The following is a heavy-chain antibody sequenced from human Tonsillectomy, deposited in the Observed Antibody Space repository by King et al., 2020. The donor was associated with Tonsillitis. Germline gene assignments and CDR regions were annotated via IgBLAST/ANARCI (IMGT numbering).Heavy chain of an antibody. CDR2: IYYSGST. CDR3: ARPADSYGSGSSKDAFDI. V-gene: IGHV4-30-4*01. D-gene: IGHD3-10*01. CDR1: GGSISSGDYY. J-gene: IGHJ3*02. Sequence: QLQESGPGLVKPSQTLSLTCTVSGGSISSGDYYWSWIRQPPGKGLEWIGYIYYSGSTYYNPSLKSRVTISVDTSKNQFSLKLSSVTAADTAVYYCARPADSYGSGSSKDAFDIWGQGTMVTVSS.